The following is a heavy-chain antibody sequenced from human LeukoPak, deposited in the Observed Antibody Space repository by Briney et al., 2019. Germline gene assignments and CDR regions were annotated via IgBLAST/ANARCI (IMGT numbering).Heavy chain of an antibody. CDR1: GFTFSSHG. V-gene: IGHV4-39*01. CDR3: ARQTGSGLFLLP. D-gene: IGHD3/OR15-3a*01. Sequence: GSLRLSCAASGFTFSSHGMSWVRQPPGKGLEWIGSIYYSGNTYYNASVKSQVSISIDTSKNQFSLRLTSVTAADTAVYFCARQTGSGLFLLPGGQGTLVTVSS. CDR2: IYYSGNT. J-gene: IGHJ4*02.